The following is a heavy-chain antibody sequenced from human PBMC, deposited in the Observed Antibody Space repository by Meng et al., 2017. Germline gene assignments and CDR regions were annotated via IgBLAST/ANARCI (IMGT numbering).Heavy chain of an antibody. Sequence: GESLKISCAASGFTFSSYGMNWVRQAPGKGLEWVSSISSSSSYIYYADSVKGRFTISRDNAKNSLYLQVNSLRAEDTAVYYCARANFGYWGQGTLVTVSS. CDR3: ARANFGY. J-gene: IGHJ4*02. CDR1: GFTFSSYG. V-gene: IGHV3-21*01. CDR2: ISSSSSYI.